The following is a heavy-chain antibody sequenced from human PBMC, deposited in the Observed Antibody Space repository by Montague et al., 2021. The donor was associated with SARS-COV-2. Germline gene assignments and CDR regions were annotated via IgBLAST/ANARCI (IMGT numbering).Heavy chain of an antibody. Sequence: PALVKPTQTLTPTCTFSGFSLSTSGMCVSWIRQPPGKDLEWLARXXWGDDKYYSTSLKTRLTISKDTSKNQVVLTMTNMDPVDTATYYCARGYYDILTGYLDAFDIWGQGTMVTVSS. V-gene: IGHV2-70*11. J-gene: IGHJ3*02. D-gene: IGHD3-9*01. CDR2: XXWGDDK. CDR3: ARGYYDILTGYLDAFDI. CDR1: GFSLSTSGMC.